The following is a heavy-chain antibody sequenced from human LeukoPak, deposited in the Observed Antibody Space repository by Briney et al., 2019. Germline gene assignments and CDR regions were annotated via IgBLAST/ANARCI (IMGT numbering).Heavy chain of an antibody. CDR3: AKEAYDSSGYLGYFDY. V-gene: IGHV3-30*18. Sequence: PGGSLRLSWAASGFTFSSYGMHWVRQAPGKGLEWVAVISYDGSNKYYADSVKGRFTISRDNSKNTLYLQMNSLRAEDTAVYYCAKEAYDSSGYLGYFDYWGQGTLVTVSS. D-gene: IGHD3-22*01. CDR2: ISYDGSNK. CDR1: GFTFSSYG. J-gene: IGHJ4*02.